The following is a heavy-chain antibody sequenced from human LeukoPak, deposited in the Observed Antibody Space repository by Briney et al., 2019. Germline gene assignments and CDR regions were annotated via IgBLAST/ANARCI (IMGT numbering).Heavy chain of an antibody. CDR2: ISSSSSSYI. V-gene: IGHV3-21*01. CDR3: ARDRTTGIAVAGTASDY. D-gene: IGHD6-19*01. CDR1: GFTFSSYS. Sequence: NPGGSLRLSCAASGFTFSSYSMNWVRQAPGKGLEWVSSISSSSSSYIYYADSVKGRFTISRDNAKNSLYLQMNSLRAEDTAVYYCARDRTTGIAVAGTASDYWGQGTLVTVSS. J-gene: IGHJ4*02.